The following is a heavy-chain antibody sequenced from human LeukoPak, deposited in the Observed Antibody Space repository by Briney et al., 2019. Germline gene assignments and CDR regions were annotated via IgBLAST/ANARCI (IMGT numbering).Heavy chain of an antibody. D-gene: IGHD6-13*01. CDR1: GFTFSRYW. V-gene: IGHV3-7*04. J-gene: IGHJ4*02. CDR2: IKEDGSEK. Sequence: GGSLRLSCAASGFTFSRYWMSWVRQAPGKGLEYIANIKEDGSEKYYVDSVKGRFIISRDNAKNSLFLQMNSLRVEDTAVYYCARDNSAERGQQLANWGQGTLVTVSS. CDR3: ARDNSAERGQQLAN.